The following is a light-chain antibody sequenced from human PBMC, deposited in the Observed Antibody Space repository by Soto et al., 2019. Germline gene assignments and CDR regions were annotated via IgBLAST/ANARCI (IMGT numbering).Light chain of an antibody. CDR2: AAS. J-gene: IGKJ1*01. CDR3: QQYYASSWK. V-gene: IGKV3-20*01. CDR1: QSISSTY. Sequence: EIVLTQSPGTLSLSPGERATLSCRASQSISSTYLAWYRQKPGQAPRLLIYAASSRATGIPDRFSGSGSGTDFTLTISRLEPEDFAVYYCQQYYASSWKFGQGTRVELK.